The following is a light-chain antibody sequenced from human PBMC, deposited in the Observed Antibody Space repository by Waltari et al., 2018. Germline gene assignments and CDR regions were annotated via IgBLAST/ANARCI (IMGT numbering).Light chain of an antibody. CDR1: SPRTYY. J-gene: IGLJ2*01. CDR2: GKN. CDR3: HSRDSSGNVL. Sequence: SSELTQDPAVSVALGQTVRITCQGASPRTYYVSWFHQKPGQAPALVIYGKNNRPSGIPDRFSASSSGRTASLTIIGAKAEDEADYYCHSRDSSGNVLIGGGTKLTVV. V-gene: IGLV3-19*01.